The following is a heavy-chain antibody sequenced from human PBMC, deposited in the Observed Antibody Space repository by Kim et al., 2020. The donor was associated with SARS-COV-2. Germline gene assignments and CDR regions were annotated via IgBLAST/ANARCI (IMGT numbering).Heavy chain of an antibody. V-gene: IGHV3-11*06. Sequence: GGSLRLSCAASGFTFSDYYMSWIRQAPGKGLEWVSYISSSSSYTNYADSVKGRFTISRDNAKNSLYLQMNSLRAEDTAVYYCAGHSGSYGAFDIWGQGTMVTVSS. CDR3: AGHSGSYGAFDI. CDR1: GFTFSDYY. J-gene: IGHJ3*02. CDR2: ISSSSSYT. D-gene: IGHD3-10*01.